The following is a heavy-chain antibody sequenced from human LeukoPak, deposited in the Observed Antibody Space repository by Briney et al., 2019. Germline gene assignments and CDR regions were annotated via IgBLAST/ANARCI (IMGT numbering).Heavy chain of an antibody. CDR3: AVYYYDSSGYPGEFDP. CDR1: GGTFSSYA. D-gene: IGHD3-22*01. CDR2: IIPIFGTA. Sequence: SVKVSCKASGGTFSSYAISWVRQAPGQGLEWMGGIIPIFGTANYAQKFQGRVTITADESTSTAYMELSSLRSEDTAVYYCAVYYYDSSGYPGEFDPWGQGTLVTVSS. V-gene: IGHV1-69*13. J-gene: IGHJ5*02.